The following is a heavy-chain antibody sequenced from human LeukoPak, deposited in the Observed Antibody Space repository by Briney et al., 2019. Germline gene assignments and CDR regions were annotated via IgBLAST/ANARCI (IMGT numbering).Heavy chain of an antibody. Sequence: SETLSLTCIVSGGSISSYFWNWIRQPAGKGLEWIGKIYGGGSTTYNPSPNYNPSLKSRVTMSMDTSNNEFSLSLTSVTAADTAVYYCARDLGWGGPVAYWGQGILVTVSS. CDR3: ARDLGWGGPVAY. CDR1: GGSISSYF. V-gene: IGHV4-4*07. D-gene: IGHD3-16*01. J-gene: IGHJ4*02. CDR2: IYGGGSTTYNPSP.